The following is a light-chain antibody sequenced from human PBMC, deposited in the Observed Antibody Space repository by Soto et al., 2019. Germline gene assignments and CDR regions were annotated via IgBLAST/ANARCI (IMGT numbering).Light chain of an antibody. J-gene: IGLJ1*01. V-gene: IGLV2-14*01. CDR3: GSYTGSIYV. CDR1: SSDVGGYKF. Sequence: SALTQPASVSGSPGQTITISCTGTSSDVGGYKFVSWYQQHPGKAPKLMIYEVSNRPSGVSSRFSGSKSGNTASLTISGLQAEDEADYYCGSYTGSIYVFGPGTKLTVL. CDR2: EVS.